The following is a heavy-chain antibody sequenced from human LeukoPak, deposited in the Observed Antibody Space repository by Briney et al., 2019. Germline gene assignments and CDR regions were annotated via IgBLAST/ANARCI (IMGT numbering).Heavy chain of an antibody. Sequence: PGGSLRLSCAASGFTFDDYTMHWVRQAPGKGLEWVSLISWDGGSTYYADSVKGRFTISRDNSKNYLYLQMNSLRTEDTALYYCAKDLAVGFGESYFDYWGQGTLVTVSS. D-gene: IGHD3-10*01. V-gene: IGHV3-43*01. CDR3: AKDLAVGFGESYFDY. CDR2: ISWDGGST. CDR1: GFTFDDYT. J-gene: IGHJ4*02.